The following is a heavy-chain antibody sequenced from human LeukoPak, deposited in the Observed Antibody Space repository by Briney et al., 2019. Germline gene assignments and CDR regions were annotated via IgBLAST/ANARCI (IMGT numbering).Heavy chain of an antibody. CDR1: GGTFSSYA. CDR3: ARGEAIYDILTGYYPVPFDY. Sequence: SVKVSCKASGGTFSSYAISWVRQAPGQGLEWMGGIIPIFGTANYAQKFQGRVTITADESTSTAYMELSSLRSEDTAVYYCARGEAIYDILTGYYPVPFDYWGQGTLVTVSS. V-gene: IGHV1-69*01. CDR2: IIPIFGTA. D-gene: IGHD3-9*01. J-gene: IGHJ4*02.